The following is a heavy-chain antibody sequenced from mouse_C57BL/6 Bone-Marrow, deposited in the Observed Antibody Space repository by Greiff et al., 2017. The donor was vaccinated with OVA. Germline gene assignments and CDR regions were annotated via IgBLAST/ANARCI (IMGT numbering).Heavy chain of an antibody. J-gene: IGHJ4*01. CDR2: IDPETGGT. Sequence: QVQLKESGAELVRPGASVTLSCKASGYTFTDYEMHWVKQTPVHGLEWIGAIDPETGGTAYNQKFKGKAILTADKSSSTAYMELRSLTSEDSAVYYCTRSGSTYYYAMDYWGQGTSVTVSS. CDR1: GYTFTDYE. V-gene: IGHV1-15*01. D-gene: IGHD1-1*01. CDR3: TRSGSTYYYAMDY.